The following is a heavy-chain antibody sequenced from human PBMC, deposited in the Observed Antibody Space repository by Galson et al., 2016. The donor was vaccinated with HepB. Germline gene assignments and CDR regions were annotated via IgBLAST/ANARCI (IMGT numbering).Heavy chain of an antibody. Sequence: TLSLTCTVSRGSMSSGSYYWNWLRQPAGKGLEWIGRIYTTGITDYNPSLKSRVTISAVPSKNRFSLKLNSVTAADTAVYFCALYFPSPRGIDPWGPGILVTVSS. CDR2: IYTTGIT. J-gene: IGHJ5*02. CDR1: RGSMSSGSYY. CDR3: ALYFPSPRGIDP. V-gene: IGHV4-61*02. D-gene: IGHD2-2*02.